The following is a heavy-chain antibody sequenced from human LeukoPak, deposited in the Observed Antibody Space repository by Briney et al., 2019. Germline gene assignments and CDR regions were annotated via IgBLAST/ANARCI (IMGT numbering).Heavy chain of an antibody. J-gene: IGHJ4*02. Sequence: PGGSLRLSCAASGFTFSSYAMSWVRQAPGKGLEWVSAISGSGGSTYYADSVKGRFTISRDNSKNTLYLQMNSLRAEDTAVYYCAKVLSHYSYGYVDYWGQGTLVTVSS. CDR1: GFTFSSYA. D-gene: IGHD5-18*01. CDR3: AKVLSHYSYGYVDY. V-gene: IGHV3-23*01. CDR2: ISGSGGST.